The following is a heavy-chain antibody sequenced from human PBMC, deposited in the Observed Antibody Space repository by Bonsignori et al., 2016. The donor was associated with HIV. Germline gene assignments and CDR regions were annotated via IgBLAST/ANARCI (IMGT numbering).Heavy chain of an antibody. D-gene: IGHD2-2*01. J-gene: IGHJ6*03. CDR1: GFNFSSDW. CDR3: ARGGKSFRCSSSSSTSCWWQHYDYMDV. V-gene: IGHV3-74*01. CDR2: INSDGRTT. Sequence: GESLKISCAASGFNFSSDWIYWVRHAAGKGLVWVSRINSDGRTTTYAGSVKGRFTISRDNAKNMLFLQMNSLRAEDTAVYYCARGGKSFRCSSSSSTSCWWQHYDYMDVWGKGTTVTVSS.